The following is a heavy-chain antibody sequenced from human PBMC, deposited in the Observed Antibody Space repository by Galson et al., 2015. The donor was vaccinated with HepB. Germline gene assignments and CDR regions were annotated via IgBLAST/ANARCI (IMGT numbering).Heavy chain of an antibody. CDR3: ASGRRDGYRYFDY. D-gene: IGHD5-24*01. Sequence: SSNYYWGWIRQPPGKGLEWIGSNFYSGSTYYNPSLKGRVTISVETSKNQLSLKVNSVTAADTAFYYCASGRRDGYRYFDYWGQGTLATVSS. J-gene: IGHJ4*02. CDR2: NFYSGST. CDR1: SSNYY. V-gene: IGHV4-39*01.